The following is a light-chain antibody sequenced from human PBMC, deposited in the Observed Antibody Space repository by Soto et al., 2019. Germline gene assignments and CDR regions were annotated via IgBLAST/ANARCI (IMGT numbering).Light chain of an antibody. CDR2: DAS. V-gene: IGKV3-11*01. CDR3: QQRSNWPLN. Sequence: IVMTQSPATLSVSPGERATLCCRASQSVSSYLAWYEQKPGQAPRLLIYDASNRATGIPARFSGSGSGTDFTLTISSLESEDFAVYYCQQRSNWPLNFGGGTKVDIK. J-gene: IGKJ4*01. CDR1: QSVSSY.